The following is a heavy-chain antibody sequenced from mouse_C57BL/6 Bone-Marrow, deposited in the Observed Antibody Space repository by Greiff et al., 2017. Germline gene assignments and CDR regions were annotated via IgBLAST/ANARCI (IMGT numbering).Heavy chain of an antibody. J-gene: IGHJ4*01. Sequence: ESGAELVRPGASVTLSCKASGYTFTDYEMHWVKQTPVHGLEWIGAIDPETGGTAYNQKFKGKAILTADKSSSTAYMELRSLTSEDSAVYYCTRWRGSSYAMDYWGQGTSVTVSS. D-gene: IGHD6-1*01. V-gene: IGHV1-15*01. CDR2: IDPETGGT. CDR1: GYTFTDYE. CDR3: TRWRGSSYAMDY.